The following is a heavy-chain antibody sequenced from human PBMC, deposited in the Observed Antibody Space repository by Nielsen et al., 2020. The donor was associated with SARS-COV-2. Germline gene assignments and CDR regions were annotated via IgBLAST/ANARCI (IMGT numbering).Heavy chain of an antibody. CDR2: ISGSGGST. CDR1: GFTFSSYA. Sequence: GGSLRLSCAASGFTFSSYAMSWVRQAPGKGLEWVSAISGSGGSTYYADSVKGRFTISRDNSKNTLYLQMNSLRAEDTAVYYCAKDIEVVVVTAISYCFDYWGQGTLVTVSS. D-gene: IGHD2-21*02. J-gene: IGHJ4*02. V-gene: IGHV3-23*01. CDR3: AKDIEVVVVTAISYCFDY.